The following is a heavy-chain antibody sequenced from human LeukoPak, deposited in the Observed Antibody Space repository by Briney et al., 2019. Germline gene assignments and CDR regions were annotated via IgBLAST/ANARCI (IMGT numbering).Heavy chain of an antibody. CDR1: GFTVSSNY. V-gene: IGHV3-66*02. J-gene: IGHJ4*02. CDR3: ARDGVACSSTSCYQYYFDY. Sequence: PGGSLRLSCAASGFTVSSNYMSWVRQAPGKGLEWVSVIYSGGSTYYADSVKGRFTISRDNSKNTLYLQMNSLRAEDTAGYYCARDGVACSSTSCYQYYFDYWGQGTLVTVSS. CDR2: IYSGGST. D-gene: IGHD2-2*01.